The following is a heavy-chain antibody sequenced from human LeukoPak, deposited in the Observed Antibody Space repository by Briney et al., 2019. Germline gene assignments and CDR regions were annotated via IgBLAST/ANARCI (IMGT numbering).Heavy chain of an antibody. Sequence: PGGSLRLSCAASGFTFSTSAMTRVRQAPGKGLEWVSTISGSGGSTYYADSVKGRFTISRDNSKNTLYLQMNSLRAEDTAVYYCAKGWFGELLYFDYWGQGTLVTVSS. CDR1: GFTFSTSA. D-gene: IGHD3-10*01. CDR3: AKGWFGELLYFDY. J-gene: IGHJ4*02. CDR2: ISGSGGST. V-gene: IGHV3-23*01.